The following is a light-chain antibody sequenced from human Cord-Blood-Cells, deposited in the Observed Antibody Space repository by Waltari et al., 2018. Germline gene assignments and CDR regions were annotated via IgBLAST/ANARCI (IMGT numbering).Light chain of an antibody. Sequence: IQLTQSPSSLSASVGDRVTITCRASQGISSYLAWHQQKPGKAPKLLIYAASTLQSGVPSRFSGSGSGTDFTLTISSLQPEDFATYYCQQLNSYPPTFGGGTKVEIK. CDR1: QGISSY. V-gene: IGKV1-9*01. CDR2: AAS. CDR3: QQLNSYPPT. J-gene: IGKJ4*01.